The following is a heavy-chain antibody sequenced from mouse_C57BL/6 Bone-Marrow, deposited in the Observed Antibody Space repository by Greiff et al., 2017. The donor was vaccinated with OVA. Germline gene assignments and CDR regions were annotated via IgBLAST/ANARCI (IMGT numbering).Heavy chain of an antibody. J-gene: IGHJ4*01. CDR1: EYEFPSHD. Sequence: EVKVVESGGGLVQPGESLKLSCESNEYEFPSHDMSWVRQTPEKRLELVAAINSDGGSTYYPDTMERRFIISRDNTKKTLYLQMSSLSSEDTALYYFARRITTVVADAMDYWGQGTSVTVSS. CDR2: INSDGGST. V-gene: IGHV5-2*01. CDR3: ARRITTVVADAMDY. D-gene: IGHD1-1*01.